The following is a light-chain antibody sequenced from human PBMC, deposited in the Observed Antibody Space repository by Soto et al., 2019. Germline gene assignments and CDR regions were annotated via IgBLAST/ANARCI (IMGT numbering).Light chain of an antibody. CDR3: QQYNSYPYT. CDR1: QRISSW. J-gene: IGKJ2*01. V-gene: IGKV1-5*01. CDR2: DAS. Sequence: DIQMTQSPSTLSASVVDRVTITCRASQRISSWLAWYQQKPGKAPKLLIYDASSLESGVPSRFSGSGSGTEFTLTISSLQPDDFATYYCQQYNSYPYTFGQGTKLEIK.